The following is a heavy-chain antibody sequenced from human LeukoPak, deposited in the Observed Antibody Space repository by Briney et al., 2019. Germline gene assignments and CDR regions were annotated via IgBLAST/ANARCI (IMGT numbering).Heavy chain of an antibody. V-gene: IGHV3-48*03. CDR2: ISSRGSTI. J-gene: IGHJ4*02. CDR3: AGADQWLLAWVFDS. CDR1: GFTFSTYE. D-gene: IGHD6-19*01. Sequence: GGSLRLCCAASGFTFSTYEMNWVRQAPGKGLEWVSYISSRGSTIYYADSVKGRFIISRDNTKNSLYLQMNSLRAEDTAFYYCAGADQWLLAWVFDSWGQGTLVTVSS.